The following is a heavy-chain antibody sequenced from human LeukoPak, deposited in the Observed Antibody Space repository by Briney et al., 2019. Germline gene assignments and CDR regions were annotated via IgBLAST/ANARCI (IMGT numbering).Heavy chain of an antibody. Sequence: SEPPSLTCAVYGGSFSGYYWSWIRQPPGKGLEWIGEINHSGSTNYNPSLKSRVTISVDTSKNQFSLKLSSVTAADTAVYYCARGSVPSYYYMDVWGKGTAVTVSS. CDR2: INHSGST. CDR1: GGSFSGYY. CDR3: ARGSVPSYYYMDV. J-gene: IGHJ6*03. V-gene: IGHV4-34*01.